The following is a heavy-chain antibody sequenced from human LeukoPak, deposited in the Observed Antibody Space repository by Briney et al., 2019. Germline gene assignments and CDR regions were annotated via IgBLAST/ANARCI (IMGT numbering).Heavy chain of an antibody. CDR3: AKWGCSGSDCYPFDY. D-gene: IGHD2-21*02. CDR2: ISSRSSYI. CDR1: GFTFSSYS. Sequence: GGSLRLSCAASGFTFSSYSMNWVRQAPGKGLEWVSSISSRSSYIYYADSVKGRFTISRDNAKNSLYLQMNSLRAEDTAVYYCAKWGCSGSDCYPFDYWGQGTLVTVSS. J-gene: IGHJ4*02. V-gene: IGHV3-21*01.